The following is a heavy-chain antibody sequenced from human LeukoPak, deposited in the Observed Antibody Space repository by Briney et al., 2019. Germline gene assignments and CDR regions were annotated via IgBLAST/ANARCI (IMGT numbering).Heavy chain of an antibody. Sequence: GSSVNVSCKASGGTFSSYAISWVRQAPGQGLEWMGGIIPIFGTANYAQKFQGRVTITADESTSTAYMELSSLRSEDTAVYYCARENGCSGGSCYLHFDYWGQGTLVTVSS. D-gene: IGHD2-15*01. CDR2: IIPIFGTA. V-gene: IGHV1-69*01. CDR1: GGTFSSYA. J-gene: IGHJ4*02. CDR3: ARENGCSGGSCYLHFDY.